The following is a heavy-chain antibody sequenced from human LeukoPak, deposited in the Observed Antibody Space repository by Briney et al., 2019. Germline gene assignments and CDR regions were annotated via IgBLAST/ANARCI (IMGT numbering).Heavy chain of an antibody. J-gene: IGHJ4*02. CDR1: GGSISSYY. CDR2: IYYSGST. Sequence: SETLSLTCTVSGGSISSYYWSWIRQPPGKGLEWIGYIYYSGSTNYNPSLKSRVTISVDTSKNQFSLKLSSVTAADTAVYYCARQVLYCSSTSCYGSAFDYWGQGTLVTVSS. CDR3: ARQVLYCSSTSCYGSAFDY. D-gene: IGHD2-2*01. V-gene: IGHV4-59*08.